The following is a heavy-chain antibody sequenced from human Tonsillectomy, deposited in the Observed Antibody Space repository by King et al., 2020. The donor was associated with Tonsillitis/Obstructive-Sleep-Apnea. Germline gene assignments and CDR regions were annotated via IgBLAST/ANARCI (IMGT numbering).Heavy chain of an antibody. D-gene: IGHD2-15*01. V-gene: IGHV3-74*02. CDR3: ARGDCSVGSCPGYAFDL. CDR2: INGDGSAT. CDR1: GFTFSSYW. J-gene: IGHJ3*01. Sequence: VQLVQSGGGLVQPGGSLRLSCAASGFTFSSYWMHWVRQAPGKGLVWLSRINGDGSATNYADSVKGRITISRDSAKNTLYLRMNSLRAEDTAVYYCARGDCSVGSCPGYAFDLWGQGTMVTVSS.